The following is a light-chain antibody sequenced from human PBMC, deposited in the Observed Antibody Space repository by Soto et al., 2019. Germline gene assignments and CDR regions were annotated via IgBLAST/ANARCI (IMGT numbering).Light chain of an antibody. CDR3: QRYGSSPPLT. Sequence: IVLTQSPGTLSSSPGERATLSCRASQSVNSSYLAWYQQKPGQAPRLLIDGASSRATGIPDRFSGSGSGTDFTLTISRLEPEDLAVYYCQRYGSSPPLTFGGGTKVEIK. CDR1: QSVNSSY. V-gene: IGKV3-20*01. CDR2: GAS. J-gene: IGKJ4*01.